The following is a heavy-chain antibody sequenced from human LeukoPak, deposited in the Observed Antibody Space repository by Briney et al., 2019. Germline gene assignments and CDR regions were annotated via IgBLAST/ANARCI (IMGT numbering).Heavy chain of an antibody. D-gene: IGHD6-6*01. V-gene: IGHV3-23*01. CDR1: GFTFSNYA. CDR3: VKGSVHPTYYFDY. Sequence: GGSLRLSCAASGFTFSNYAMMWVRQAPGKRLGWVSSITGSGDGTYYADSVRGRFTISRDNSENTLYLQLNSLRAEDTAVYFCVKGSVHPTYYFDYWGQGTLVTVSS. J-gene: IGHJ4*02. CDR2: ITGSGDGT.